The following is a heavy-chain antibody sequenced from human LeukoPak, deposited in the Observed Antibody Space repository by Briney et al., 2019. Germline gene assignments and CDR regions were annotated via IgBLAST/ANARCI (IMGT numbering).Heavy chain of an antibody. CDR3: ARSGYSSGWSHYFDY. J-gene: IGHJ4*02. CDR2: IYYSGRT. D-gene: IGHD6-19*01. CDR1: GGSISSTSYY. V-gene: IGHV4-39*01. Sequence: PSETLSLTCTVSGGSISSTSYYWDWIRQPPGKGLEWIGSIYYSGRTYYNPSLKSRVTISVDTSKNQFSLKLSSMTAADTAVYYCARSGYSSGWSHYFDYWGQGTLVTVSS.